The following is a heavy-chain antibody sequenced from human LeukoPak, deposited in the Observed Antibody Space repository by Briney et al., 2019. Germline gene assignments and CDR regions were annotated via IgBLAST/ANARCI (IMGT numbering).Heavy chain of an antibody. Sequence: SETLSLTCAVYGGSFSGYYWSWIRQPPGKGLEWIGEINHSGSTNYNPSLKSRVTISVDTSKNQFSLKLSSVTAADTAVYYCARVLAAAGTGDDAFDIWGQGTMVTVSS. CDR3: ARVLAAAGTGDDAFDI. V-gene: IGHV4-34*01. D-gene: IGHD6-13*01. J-gene: IGHJ3*02. CDR2: INHSGST. CDR1: GGSFSGYY.